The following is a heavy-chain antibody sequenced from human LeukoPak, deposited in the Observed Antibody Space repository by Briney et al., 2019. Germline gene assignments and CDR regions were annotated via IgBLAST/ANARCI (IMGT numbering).Heavy chain of an antibody. Sequence: PSETLSLTCAVYGGSFSGYYWSWIRQPAGKGLEWIGRIYTSGSTNYNPSLKSRVTMSVDTSKNQFSLKLNSVTAADTAVYYCARGRRDGYTLYYMDVWGKGTTVTISS. CDR2: IYTSGST. CDR3: ARGRRDGYTLYYMDV. V-gene: IGHV4-59*10. J-gene: IGHJ6*03. CDR1: GGSFSGYY. D-gene: IGHD5-24*01.